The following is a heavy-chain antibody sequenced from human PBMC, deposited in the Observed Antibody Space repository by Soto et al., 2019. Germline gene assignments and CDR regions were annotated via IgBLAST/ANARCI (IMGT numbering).Heavy chain of an antibody. J-gene: IGHJ4*02. CDR2: ISGSSRYI. V-gene: IGHV3-11*05. CDR3: SRDPRLLDY. Sequence: QVQLVESGGGMVKPGGSLRLSCAASGFSFSDYYMSWIRQPPGKGLEWVAYISGSSRYIRYADSVKGRFTISRDNAKNSLYLQVNSLRAEDTAVYYCSRDPRLLDYWGQGTLVTVSS. CDR1: GFSFSDYY.